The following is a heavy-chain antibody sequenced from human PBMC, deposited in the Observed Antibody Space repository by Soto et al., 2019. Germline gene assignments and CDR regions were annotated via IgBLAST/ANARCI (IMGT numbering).Heavy chain of an antibody. CDR3: ASLPLPANIGDSYGVDV. CDR1: GYTFIGYY. D-gene: IGHD2-15*01. J-gene: IGHJ6*02. CDR2: INPDSGAT. V-gene: IGHV1-2*02. Sequence: ASVKVSCKASGYTFIGYYIHWVRQAPGQGLEWMGWINPDSGATNYAQDFQGRVTLSRVTAINTAYMELSRLRPDDTAVYYCASLPLPANIGDSYGVDVWGQGTTVTVSS.